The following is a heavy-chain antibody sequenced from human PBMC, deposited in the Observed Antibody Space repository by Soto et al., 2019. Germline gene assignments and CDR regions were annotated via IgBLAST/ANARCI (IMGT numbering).Heavy chain of an antibody. CDR3: ARKGREFYYDSRGYFDY. V-gene: IGHV1-46*01. CDR1: GYTFTSYY. CDR2: INPSGGST. D-gene: IGHD3-22*01. J-gene: IGHJ4*02. Sequence: ASVKVSCKASGYTFTSYYMHWVRQAPGQGLEWMGIINPSGGSTSYAQKFQGRVTMTRDTSTSTVYMELSSLRSEDTAVYYCARKGREFYYDSRGYFDYWGQGTLVTVSS.